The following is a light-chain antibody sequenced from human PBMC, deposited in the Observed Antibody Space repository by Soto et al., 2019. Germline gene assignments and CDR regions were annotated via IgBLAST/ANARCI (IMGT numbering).Light chain of an antibody. Sequence: DIQMTQTPATLSAFAGDRVTVTCRASQSVSSWVAWYQEKPGRGPNLLMYYASTWQSGVPSRFIGSGSGTEFTLTITSLPPYDFATYYCQHYNTYSPGTFGQGAKVEIK. CDR1: QSVSSW. J-gene: IGKJ1*01. CDR3: QHYNTYSPGT. CDR2: YAS. V-gene: IGKV1-5*01.